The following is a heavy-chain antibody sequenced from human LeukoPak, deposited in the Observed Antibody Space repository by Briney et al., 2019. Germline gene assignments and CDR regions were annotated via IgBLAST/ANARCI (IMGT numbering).Heavy chain of an antibody. Sequence: AASVKVSCKASGYTFTGHYIHWVRQAPGQALEWMGWINPNNGGTSYAQKFQGRVSVTRDTSISTAYMEVSRLRSDDTALYYCARDRVPFYSSTFKDYYLQYGLDVWGQGTTVTVS. CDR1: GYTFTGHY. CDR3: ARDRVPFYSSTFKDYYLQYGLDV. D-gene: IGHD6-13*01. J-gene: IGHJ6*02. V-gene: IGHV1-2*02. CDR2: INPNNGGT.